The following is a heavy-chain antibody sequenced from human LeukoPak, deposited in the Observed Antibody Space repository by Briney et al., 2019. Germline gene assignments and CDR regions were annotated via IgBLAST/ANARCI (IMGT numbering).Heavy chain of an antibody. D-gene: IGHD6-19*01. CDR2: ITGSGGST. J-gene: IGHJ4*02. Sequence: GGSLRLSCAASGFTFSSYAMSWVRQAPGKGLEWVSAITGSGGSTYYTDSAKGRFTISRDNSKNTVYLQMNSLRAEDTAVYYCAKDGRAYGSGWYTSDYCGQGTLVTVSS. CDR1: GFTFSSYA. V-gene: IGHV3-23*01. CDR3: AKDGRAYGSGWYTSDY.